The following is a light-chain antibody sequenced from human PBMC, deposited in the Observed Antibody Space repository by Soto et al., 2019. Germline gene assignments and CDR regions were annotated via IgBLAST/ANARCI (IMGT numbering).Light chain of an antibody. J-gene: IGLJ1*01. CDR1: SSDVGGYNY. CDR2: DVS. Sequence: QSVLPQPASVSGSPGQSITISCTGTSSDVGGYNYVSWYQQHPGKAPKLMIYDVSIRPSGVSNRFSGSKSGNTASLTISGLQAEDEADYYCSSYTSSSTLDVFGTGTKVTVL. V-gene: IGLV2-14*01. CDR3: SSYTSSSTLDV.